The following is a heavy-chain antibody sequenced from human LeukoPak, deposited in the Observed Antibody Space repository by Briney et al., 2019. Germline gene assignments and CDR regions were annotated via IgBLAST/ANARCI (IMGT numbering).Heavy chain of an antibody. CDR3: AREGGVVVPRGGYFDL. CDR1: GYSISSGYC. J-gene: IGHJ2*01. D-gene: IGHD2-15*01. Sequence: SETLSLTCTVSGYSISSGYCWGWIRQPPGKGLEWIGSIYHSGSTYYNPSLKSRVTISVDTSKNQFSLKLSSVTAADTAVYYCAREGGVVVPRGGYFDLWGRGTLVTVSS. CDR2: IYHSGST. V-gene: IGHV4-38-2*02.